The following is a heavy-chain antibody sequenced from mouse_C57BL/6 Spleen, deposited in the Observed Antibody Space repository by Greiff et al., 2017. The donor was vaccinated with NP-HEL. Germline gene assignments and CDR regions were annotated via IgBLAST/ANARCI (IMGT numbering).Heavy chain of an antibody. J-gene: IGHJ2*01. D-gene: IGHD2-5*01. V-gene: IGHV1-50*01. Sequence: QVQLQQPGAELVKPGASVKLSCKASGYTFTSYWMQWVKQRPGQGLEWIGEIDPSDSYTNYNQKFKGKATLNVDPSSSTAYMQLSSLTSEDSAVYCCARGGGYSNLPDYWGQGTTLTVSS. CDR2: IDPSDSYT. CDR1: GYTFTSYW. CDR3: ARGGGYSNLPDY.